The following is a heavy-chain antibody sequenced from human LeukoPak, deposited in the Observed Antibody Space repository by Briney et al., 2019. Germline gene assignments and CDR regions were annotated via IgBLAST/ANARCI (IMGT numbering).Heavy chain of an antibody. CDR3: ARVGWGLFDY. CDR1: GFTFSSYE. J-gene: IGHJ4*02. Sequence: GGSLRLSCAASGFTFSSYEMNWVRQAPGKGLEWVSYISSSGSTIYYADSVRGRFTISRDNAKNSLYLQMNSLRAEDTAVYYCARVGWGLFDYWGQGTLVTVSS. V-gene: IGHV3-48*03. D-gene: IGHD7-27*01. CDR2: ISSSGSTI.